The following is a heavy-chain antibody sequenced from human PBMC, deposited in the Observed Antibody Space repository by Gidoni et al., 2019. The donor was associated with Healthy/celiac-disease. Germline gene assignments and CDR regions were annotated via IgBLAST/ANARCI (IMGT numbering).Heavy chain of an antibody. CDR2: IMPILGTA. J-gene: IGHJ4*02. CDR1: GGTFSSYA. V-gene: IGHV1-69*01. CDR3: AKAVPRPLKYSGSYDAQTPLDY. D-gene: IGHD1-26*01. Sequence: QVQLVQSGAEVQKPGSSVQVSCKASGGTFSSYAISCVRQAPGQGLEVMGGIMPILGTANDGQKIQGRVTMNADEATSTAYMEMSSLRSEDTAGYDCAKAVPRPLKYSGSYDAQTPLDYWGQGTLVTVSS.